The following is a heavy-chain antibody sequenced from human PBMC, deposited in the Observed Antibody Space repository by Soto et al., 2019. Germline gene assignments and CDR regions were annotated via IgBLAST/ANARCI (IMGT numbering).Heavy chain of an antibody. D-gene: IGHD6-6*01. CDR2: ISASGVKT. CDR3: AKDLSNIAPRPGWFDP. J-gene: IGHJ5*02. CDR1: GFTFSTYA. Sequence: GGSLRLSCAASGFTFSTYAMTWVRQAPGKGLEWVSGISASGVKTYYSDSVRGRFTISRDNSKNTLYLQMNSLRAEDTALYYWAKDLSNIAPRPGWFDPWGLGTLVTVSS. V-gene: IGHV3-23*01.